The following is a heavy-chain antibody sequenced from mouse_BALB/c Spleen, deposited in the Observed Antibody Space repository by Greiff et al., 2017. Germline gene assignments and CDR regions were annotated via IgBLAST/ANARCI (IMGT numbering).Heavy chain of an antibody. CDR2: ISSGSSTI. D-gene: IGHD2-10*02. CDR3: ARSEYGNFYYAMDY. J-gene: IGHJ4*01. CDR1: GFTFSSYA. V-gene: IGHV5-17*02. Sequence: EVKLQESGGGLVKPGGSLKLSCAASGFTFSSYAMSWVRQTPEKRLEWVASISSGSSTIYYADTVKGRFTISRDNPKNTLFLQMTSLRSEDTAMYYCARSEYGNFYYAMDYWGQGTSVTVSS.